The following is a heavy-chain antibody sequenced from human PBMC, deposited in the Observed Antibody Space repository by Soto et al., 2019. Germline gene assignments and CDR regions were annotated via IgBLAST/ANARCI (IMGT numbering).Heavy chain of an antibody. Sequence: GASVKVSCKVSGYTLTELSMHWVRQAPGKGLEWMGGFDPEDGETIYAQKFQGRVTMTEDTSTDTAYMELSSLRSEDTAVYYCATVAPLIFGVVQGGYYWGQGTLVTVSS. CDR1: GYTLTELS. CDR2: FDPEDGET. CDR3: ATVAPLIFGVVQGGYY. D-gene: IGHD3-3*01. V-gene: IGHV1-24*01. J-gene: IGHJ4*02.